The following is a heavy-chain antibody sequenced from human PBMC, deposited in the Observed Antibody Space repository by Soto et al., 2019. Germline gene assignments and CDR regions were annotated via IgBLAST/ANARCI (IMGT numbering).Heavy chain of an antibody. D-gene: IGHD3-10*01. CDR2: IYWDNDR. J-gene: IGHJ5*01. CDR1: GFSLSKSGVG. V-gene: IGHV2-5*02. CDR3: AHRVSYSDSWDVGWFDS. Sequence: QITLKESGPTLVEPTQTLTLTCSFSGFSLSKSGVGVGWFRQAPGKALECLGIIYWDNDRRYNPSVKDRLTITKDTSKNQIVVTMTYMEPVDTGTYYCAHRVSYSDSWDVGWFDSWGQGTPVTVS.